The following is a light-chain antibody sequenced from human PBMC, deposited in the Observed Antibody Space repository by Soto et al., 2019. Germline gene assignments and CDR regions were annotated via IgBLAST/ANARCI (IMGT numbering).Light chain of an antibody. J-gene: IGLJ1*01. CDR1: GSDVGAYSY. CDR2: EVF. Sequence: QSVLTQPASVSGSPGQSITISCTGTGSDVGAYSYVSWYQHHPGKAPKLIIYEVFNRPSGVSDRFSGSKSGNTASLTISGLXAEDEADYYCLSYTGSDTLGVFGTGTKVTVL. CDR3: LSYTGSDTLGV. V-gene: IGLV2-14*01.